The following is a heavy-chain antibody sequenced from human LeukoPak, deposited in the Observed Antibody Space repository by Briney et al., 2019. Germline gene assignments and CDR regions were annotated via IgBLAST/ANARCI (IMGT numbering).Heavy chain of an antibody. Sequence: GGSLRLSCAASGFTFSSYGMSWVRQAPGKGLEWVSAISGSGGSTYYADSVKGRFTISRDNSKNTLYLQMNSLRAEDTAVYYCAKDPPRRDGYNFDNWFDSWGQGTLVTVSS. CDR3: AKDPPRRDGYNFDNWFDS. V-gene: IGHV3-23*01. CDR2: ISGSGGST. D-gene: IGHD5-24*01. J-gene: IGHJ5*01. CDR1: GFTFSSYG.